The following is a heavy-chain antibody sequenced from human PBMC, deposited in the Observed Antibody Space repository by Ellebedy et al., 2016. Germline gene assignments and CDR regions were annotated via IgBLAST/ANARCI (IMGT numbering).Heavy chain of an antibody. V-gene: IGHV4-34*01. Sequence: GSLRLXXAVYGGSFSGYYWSWIRQPPGKGLEWIGEINHSGSTNYNPSLKSRVTISVDTSKNQFSLKLSSVTAADTAVYYCARAGGHYGSGSYFTWGQGTLVTVSS. J-gene: IGHJ5*02. D-gene: IGHD3-10*01. CDR1: GGSFSGYY. CDR2: INHSGST. CDR3: ARAGGHYGSGSYFT.